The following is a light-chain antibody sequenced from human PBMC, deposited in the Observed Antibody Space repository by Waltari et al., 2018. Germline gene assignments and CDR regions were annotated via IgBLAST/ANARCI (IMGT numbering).Light chain of an antibody. J-gene: IGKJ5*01. CDR2: GAS. Sequence: ETVMTQSPATLSVSPGERATLSFRASQSVSTNLAWYQQKPGQAPRLLIYGASTRATGVPARFSGTGSGTEFTLTIDSLQSEDFAVYYCQQYSNWPPITFGQGTRLEIK. CDR1: QSVSTN. CDR3: QQYSNWPPIT. V-gene: IGKV3-15*01.